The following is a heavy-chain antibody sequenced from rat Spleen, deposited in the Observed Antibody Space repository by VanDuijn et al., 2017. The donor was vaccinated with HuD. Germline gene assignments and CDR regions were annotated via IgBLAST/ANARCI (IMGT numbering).Heavy chain of an antibody. Sequence: EVQLVESGGGLVQPGRSMKLSCAASGFTFSDYYMAWVRQAPKKGLEWVATISYDGSSTYYRDSVKGRFTISRHNAKSTLYLQMDSLRSEDTATYYCARLDGGFDYWGQGVMVTVSS. J-gene: IGHJ2*01. CDR1: GFTFSDYY. D-gene: IGHD1-11*01. V-gene: IGHV5-7*01. CDR3: ARLDGGFDY. CDR2: ISYDGSST.